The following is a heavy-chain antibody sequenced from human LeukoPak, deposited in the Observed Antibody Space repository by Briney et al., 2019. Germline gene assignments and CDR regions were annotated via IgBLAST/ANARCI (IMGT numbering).Heavy chain of an antibody. CDR2: LYSGGNT. V-gene: IGHV3-66*01. J-gene: IGHJ4*02. Sequence: GGSLRLSCAASGFTFSSYAMSWVRQAPGKGLEWVSGLYSGGNTYYADSVKARFTISRDNSKNTLYLQMNSLRAEDTAVYYCARKGVATITWGQGTLVTVSS. CDR1: GFTFSSYA. CDR3: ARKGVATIT. D-gene: IGHD5-12*01.